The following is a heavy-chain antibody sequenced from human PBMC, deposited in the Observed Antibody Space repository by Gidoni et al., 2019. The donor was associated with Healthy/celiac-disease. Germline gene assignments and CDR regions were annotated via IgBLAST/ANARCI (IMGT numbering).Heavy chain of an antibody. CDR2: ISWNSGSI. D-gene: IGHD4-4*01. Sequence: EVQLVESGGGLVQPGRSLRLSCAASGFTFDDYAMHWVRQAPGKGLEWVSGISWNSGSIGYADSVKGRFTISRDNAKNSLYLQMNSLRAEDTALYYCAKSLTTVTTYYYGMDVWGQGTTVTVSS. J-gene: IGHJ6*02. CDR1: GFTFDDYA. V-gene: IGHV3-9*01. CDR3: AKSLTTVTTYYYGMDV.